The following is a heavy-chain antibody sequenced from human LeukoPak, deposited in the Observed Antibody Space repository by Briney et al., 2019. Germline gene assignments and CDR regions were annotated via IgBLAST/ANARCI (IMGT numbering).Heavy chain of an antibody. CDR1: GGSISSYY. CDR3: ARDIISSWYGGSYNWFDP. CDR2: IYTSGSI. Sequence: SETLSLTCTVSGGSISSYYWSWIRQPAGKGLEWIGRIYTSGSINYNPSLKSRVTMSVDTSKNQFSLKLSSVTAADTAVYYCARDIISSWYGGSYNWFDPWGQGTLVTVSS. J-gene: IGHJ5*02. D-gene: IGHD6-13*01. V-gene: IGHV4-4*07.